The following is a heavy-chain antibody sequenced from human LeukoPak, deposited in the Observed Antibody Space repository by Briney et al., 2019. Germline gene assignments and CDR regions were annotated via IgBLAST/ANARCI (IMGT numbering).Heavy chain of an antibody. D-gene: IGHD3-9*01. V-gene: IGHV1-2*02. CDR2: INPNSGGT. CDR3: ARVRLRYFDWLLGY. CDR1: GYTFTGYY. J-gene: IGHJ4*02. Sequence: GASVKVSCKASGYTFTGYYVHWVRQAPGLGLEWRGWINPNSGGTNYAQKFQGRVTMTRDTSISTAYMELSRLRSDDTAVYYCARVRLRYFDWLLGYWGQGTLVTVSS.